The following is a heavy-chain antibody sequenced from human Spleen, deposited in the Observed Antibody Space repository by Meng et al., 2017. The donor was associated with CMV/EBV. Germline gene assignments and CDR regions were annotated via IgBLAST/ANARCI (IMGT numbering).Heavy chain of an antibody. CDR2: ISSTSEYI. V-gene: IGHV3-21*01. D-gene: IGHD1-7*01. J-gene: IGHJ6*02. CDR3: ARRELLYYGLDV. Sequence: GESLKISCAASGFTFSSHSMNWVRQAPGKGLEWVSSISSTSEYIYYADSVKGRFTISRDNAKNSLYLQMNSLRAEDTAVYYCARRELLYYGLDVWGQGTTVTVSS. CDR1: GFTFSSHS.